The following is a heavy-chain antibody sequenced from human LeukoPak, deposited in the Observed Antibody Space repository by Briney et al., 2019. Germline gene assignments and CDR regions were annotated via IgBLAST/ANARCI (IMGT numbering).Heavy chain of an antibody. D-gene: IGHD5-12*01. CDR1: GFTFSTHG. Sequence: GGSLRLSCAASGFTFSTHGMHWVRQAPGKGLEWVAFIQFDGSNKYSLESVKGRFTISRDNSMTTVYLQMNSLRAEDTAVYYCAKPDYSGYGLHYGMDVWGQGTTVTVSS. CDR3: AKPDYSGYGLHYGMDV. V-gene: IGHV3-30*02. CDR2: IQFDGSNK. J-gene: IGHJ6*02.